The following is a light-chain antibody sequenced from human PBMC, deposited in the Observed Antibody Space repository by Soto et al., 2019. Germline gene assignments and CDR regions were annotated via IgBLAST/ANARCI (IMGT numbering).Light chain of an antibody. CDR1: HTISSSY. CDR2: DAS. Sequence: EIVLTQSPGTLSLSPGERATLSCRASHTISSSYLAWYQQKPGQAPRLLMYDASTRATGIPARFSGSGSGTDFTLTISSLEPEDFAVYYCQQRSNWPLTFGGGTKVDIK. J-gene: IGKJ4*01. CDR3: QQRSNWPLT. V-gene: IGKV3D-20*02.